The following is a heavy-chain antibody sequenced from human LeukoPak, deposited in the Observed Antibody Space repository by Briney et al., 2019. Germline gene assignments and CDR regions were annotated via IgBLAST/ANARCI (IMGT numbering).Heavy chain of an antibody. CDR2: ISGSGGST. Sequence: GGSLRLSCAASGFTFSSYAMSWVRQAPGKGLEWVSAISGSGGSTYYADSVKGRFTISRDNSKNTLYLQMNSLRAEDTALYYCARDGRSGWYTDQWGQGTLVTVSS. D-gene: IGHD6-19*01. J-gene: IGHJ4*02. V-gene: IGHV3-23*01. CDR3: ARDGRSGWYTDQ. CDR1: GFTFSSYA.